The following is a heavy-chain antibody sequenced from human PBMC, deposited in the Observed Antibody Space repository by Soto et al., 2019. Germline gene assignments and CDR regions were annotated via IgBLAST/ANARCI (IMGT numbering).Heavy chain of an antibody. V-gene: IGHV3-23*01. J-gene: IGHJ4*02. D-gene: IGHD3-10*01. CDR2: ISGSGGST. Sequence: EVHLLDSGGGLVQPGGSLRLSCAASGFSFSTYGMSWVRQAPGKGLEWVSGISGSGGSTYYADSVKGRFTISRDNSKNTLYLQMNTLRAEDTAVYYCARSTSGFDYWGQGTLVTVSS. CDR3: ARSTSGFDY. CDR1: GFSFSTYG.